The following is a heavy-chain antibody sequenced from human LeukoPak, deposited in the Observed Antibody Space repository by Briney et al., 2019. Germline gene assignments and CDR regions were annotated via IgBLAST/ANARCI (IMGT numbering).Heavy chain of an antibody. CDR2: IHSSGST. Sequence: SETLSLTCIISGGSITTYYWSWIRQPPGKGLEWIGYIHSSGSTNYNPSLKSRVTISVDTSQNQFSLRLSSVTAADTAVYYCARGRYVTTRGGAAAGFLDYWGQGTLVTVST. CDR1: GGSITTYY. CDR3: ARGRYVTTRGGAAAGFLDY. J-gene: IGHJ4*02. V-gene: IGHV4-59*12. D-gene: IGHD6-13*01.